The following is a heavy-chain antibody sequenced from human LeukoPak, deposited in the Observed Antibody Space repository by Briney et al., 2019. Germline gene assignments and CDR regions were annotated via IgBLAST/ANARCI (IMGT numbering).Heavy chain of an antibody. J-gene: IGHJ4*02. CDR3: ARTAGYNYGIDY. Sequence: ASVKVSCKASGYTYPGYGITWVRQAPGRGLEWMGWISAYNSNTNYAQKFQDRVTITRDTSASTAYMELSSLRSEDTAVYYCARTAGYNYGIDYWGQGTLVTVSS. D-gene: IGHD5-24*01. V-gene: IGHV1-18*01. CDR1: GYTYPGYG. CDR2: ISAYNSNT.